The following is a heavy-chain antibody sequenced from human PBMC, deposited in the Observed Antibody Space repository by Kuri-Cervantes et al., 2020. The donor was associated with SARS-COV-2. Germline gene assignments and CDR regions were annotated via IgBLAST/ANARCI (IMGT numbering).Heavy chain of an antibody. CDR1: GYSISSGHC. CDR3: ARELGVPAATYFDY. Sequence: SETLSLTCSVSGYSISSGHCWGWIRQPPGKGLEWIGSVFYDGRTYYNPSLKSRVTVSVDTSKNQFSLKVNSVTAADTAVYYCARELGVPAATYFDYWGQGTLVTVSS. D-gene: IGHD2-2*01. V-gene: IGHV4-38-2*02. J-gene: IGHJ4*02. CDR2: VFYDGRT.